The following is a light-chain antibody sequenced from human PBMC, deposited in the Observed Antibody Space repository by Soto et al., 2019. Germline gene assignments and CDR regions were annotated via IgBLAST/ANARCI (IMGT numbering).Light chain of an antibody. CDR2: GAS. J-gene: IGKJ2*01. CDR3: QHYNNWPHT. Sequence: EIVMTQSPATLSVSPGERATLSCRASQSVSSNLAWYQQKPGQAPRLLIYGASTRATGIPARFSGSGSGTEFTLTISSLQSEDFAVYYCQHYNNWPHTFGQGTNLEI. CDR1: QSVSSN. V-gene: IGKV3-15*01.